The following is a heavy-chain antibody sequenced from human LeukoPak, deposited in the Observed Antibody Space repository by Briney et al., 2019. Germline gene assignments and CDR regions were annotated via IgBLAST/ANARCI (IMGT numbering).Heavy chain of an antibody. V-gene: IGHV1-69*13. D-gene: IGHD2-15*01. CDR3: ARDRCSGGSCYRYYYYGMDV. J-gene: IGHJ6*02. CDR2: IIPIFGTA. Sequence: GASVKVFCKASGGTFSSYAISWVRQAPGQGLEWMGGIIPIFGTANYAQKFQGRVTITADESTSTAYMELSSLRSEDTAVYYCARDRCSGGSCYRYYYYGMDVWGQGTTVTVSS. CDR1: GGTFSSYA.